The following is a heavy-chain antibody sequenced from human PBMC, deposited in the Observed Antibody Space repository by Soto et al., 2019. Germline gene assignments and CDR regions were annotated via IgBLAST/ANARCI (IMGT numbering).Heavy chain of an antibody. J-gene: IGHJ4*02. CDR1: GGSISSSSYY. V-gene: IGHV4-39*01. CDR2: IYYSGST. CDR3: ARRRLSAGSNDY. Sequence: PSETLSLTCTVSGGSISSSSYYWGWIRQPPGKGLEWIGSIYYSGSTYYNPSLKSRVTISVDTSKNQFSLKLSSVTAADTAVYYCARRRLSAGSNDYWGQGTLVTVSS. D-gene: IGHD2-15*01.